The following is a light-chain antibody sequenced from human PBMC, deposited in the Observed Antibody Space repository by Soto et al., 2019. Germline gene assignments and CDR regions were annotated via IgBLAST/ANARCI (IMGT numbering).Light chain of an antibody. CDR1: QTISGW. CDR2: DAS. CDR3: QQYKSYPWT. V-gene: IGKV1-5*01. Sequence: DIQMTQSPSTLSASVGDGFTIXXRASQTISGWLAWYQQRPGKAPKXLISDASSLRSGVPSRFSGSGSGTEFTLTISSLQPDDFGSYYCQQYKSYPWTFGHGTKVDIK. J-gene: IGKJ1*01.